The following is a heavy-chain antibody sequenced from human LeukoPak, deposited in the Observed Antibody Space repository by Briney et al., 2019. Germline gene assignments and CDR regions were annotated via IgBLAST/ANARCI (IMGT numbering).Heavy chain of an antibody. CDR3: ARGAVTTAVHWHFSL. J-gene: IGHJ2*01. CDR2: INAGNGNT. Sequence: GASVKVSCKASGYTFTSYAMHWVRQAPGQGLEWMGWINAGNGNTKYSQKFQGRVTVTRDTSASTAYMELSSLRSEDTAVYYCARGAVTTAVHWHFSLWGRGTLVTVSS. CDR1: GYTFTSYA. D-gene: IGHD4-17*01. V-gene: IGHV1-3*01.